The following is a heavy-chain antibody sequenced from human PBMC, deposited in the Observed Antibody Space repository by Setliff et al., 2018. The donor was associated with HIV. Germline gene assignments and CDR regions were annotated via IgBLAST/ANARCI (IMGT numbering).Heavy chain of an antibody. Sequence: PSETLSLTCVVSGYSISRGYYWGWIRQPPGTGLEWIGSFYHSTTYYNPSLKSRVTISVDTSKNQFSLKLISVTAADTAVYYCASSPAWRSDSGLHTFDYWGQGTLVTVSS. J-gene: IGHJ4*02. CDR1: GYSISRGYY. V-gene: IGHV4-38-2*01. CDR3: ASSPAWRSDSGLHTFDY. D-gene: IGHD2-15*01. CDR2: FYHSTT.